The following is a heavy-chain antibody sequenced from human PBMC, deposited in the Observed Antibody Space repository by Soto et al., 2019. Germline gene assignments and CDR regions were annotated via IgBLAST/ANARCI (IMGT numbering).Heavy chain of an antibody. D-gene: IGHD5-18*01. CDR1: GFTFSTFA. Sequence: GGSLRLSCAVSGFTFSTFAMTWVRQAPGKGLEWVSTITNSGGSAYYADSVKGRFTMSRDNSKSTLFLQISGVRTEDTALYYCARGGPRDGYRDLDYWGQGTQVTVSS. CDR3: ARGGPRDGYRDLDY. CDR2: ITNSGGSA. J-gene: IGHJ4*02. V-gene: IGHV3-23*05.